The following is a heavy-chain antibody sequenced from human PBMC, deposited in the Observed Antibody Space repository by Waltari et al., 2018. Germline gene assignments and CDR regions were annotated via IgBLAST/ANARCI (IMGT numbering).Heavy chain of an antibody. CDR2: IYYSGST. Sequence: QLQLQESGPGLVKPSETLSLTCTVSGGSISSSSYYWGWMRQPPGKGPEWIGSIYYSGSTYYNPSLKSRVTISVDTSKNQFSLKLSSVTAADTAVYYCARLGGYCGGDCYIDYWGQGTLVTVSS. J-gene: IGHJ4*02. V-gene: IGHV4-39*01. CDR3: ARLGGYCGGDCYIDY. CDR1: GGSISSSSYY. D-gene: IGHD2-21*01.